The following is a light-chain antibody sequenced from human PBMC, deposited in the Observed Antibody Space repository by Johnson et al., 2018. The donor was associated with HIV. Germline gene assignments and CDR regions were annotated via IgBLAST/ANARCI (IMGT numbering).Light chain of an antibody. J-gene: IGLJ1*01. Sequence: QSVLTQPPSVSAAPGQMVTISCSGSSSNIGNNDVSWYQQLPGTAPKLLIYDNNKRPSGTPDRFSGSKSATSATLGITGLQPGDEANYYCGTWDSSLSAYVFGTGTKVTVL. CDR1: SSNIGNND. CDR3: GTWDSSLSAYV. V-gene: IGLV1-51*01. CDR2: DNN.